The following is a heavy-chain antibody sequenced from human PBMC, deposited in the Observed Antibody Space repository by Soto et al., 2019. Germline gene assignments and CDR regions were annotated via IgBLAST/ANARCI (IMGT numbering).Heavy chain of an antibody. CDR3: ARGRYGDY. CDR1: GYAFTTYR. J-gene: IGHJ4*02. V-gene: IGHV1-18*01. Sequence: QVHLVQSGAEVKKPGASVKVSRKGSGYAFTTYRITWVRQAPGQGLEWMGWISAHNGNTNYAQKLQGRVTVTRDTSTSTAYMELRSLRSDDTAVYYYARGRYGDYWGQGALVTVSS. CDR2: ISAHNGNT. D-gene: IGHD1-1*01.